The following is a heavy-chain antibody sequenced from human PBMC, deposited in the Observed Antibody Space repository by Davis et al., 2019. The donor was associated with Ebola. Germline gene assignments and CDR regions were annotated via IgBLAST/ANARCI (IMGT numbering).Heavy chain of an antibody. Sequence: ESLKISCVGSGFTFDTYGMNWVRQGPGKGLEWIAHISSSGSPIFYADSVKGRFTISRDDAKDTLYLQMNSLRAEDTAVYYCARESFTNAEYFQEWGQGTLVSVSS. V-gene: IGHV3-48*01. CDR3: ARESFTNAEYFQE. CDR1: GFTFDTYG. J-gene: IGHJ1*01. CDR2: ISSSGSPI. D-gene: IGHD3-16*02.